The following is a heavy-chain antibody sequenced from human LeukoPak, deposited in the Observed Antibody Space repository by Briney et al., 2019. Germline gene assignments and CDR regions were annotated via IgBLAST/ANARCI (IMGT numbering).Heavy chain of an antibody. CDR2: IRYDGSNK. CDR3: AKGYFFDY. V-gene: IGHV3-30*02. Sequence: GGSLRLSCAASGFTFSTYGMHWVRQTPGKGLEWVAFIRYDGSNKYFADSVKGRFTISRDNSKNTLYLQMNSLRSEDTAVYYCAKGYFFDYWGQGTLVTVSS. CDR1: GFTFSTYG. J-gene: IGHJ4*02.